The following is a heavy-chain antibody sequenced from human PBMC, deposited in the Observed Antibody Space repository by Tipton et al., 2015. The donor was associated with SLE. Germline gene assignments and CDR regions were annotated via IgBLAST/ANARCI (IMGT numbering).Heavy chain of an antibody. CDR3: AGGGNWCGGRCFPYFQP. CDR1: GFTFSSYA. D-gene: IGHD2-15*01. Sequence: SLRLSCAASGFTFSSYAMSWVRQAPGKGLEWVSAISGSGGSTYYADSVKGRFTISRDNSKNTLYLQMNSLRAEDTAVYYCAGGGNWCGGRCFPYFQPWGQGPLVHVPS. J-gene: IGHJ1*01. V-gene: IGHV3-23*01. CDR2: ISGSGGST.